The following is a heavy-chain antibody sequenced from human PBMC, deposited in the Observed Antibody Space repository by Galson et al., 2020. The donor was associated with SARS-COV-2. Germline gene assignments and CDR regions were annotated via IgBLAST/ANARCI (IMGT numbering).Heavy chain of an antibody. V-gene: IGHV5-51*01. J-gene: IGHJ6*02. CDR1: GYSFISYW. CDR2: IYPRDSDT. Sequence: GESLKISCKGSGYSFISYWIAWVRQMPGKGLEWMGIIYPRDSDTKYSPSFQGQVTLAVDKSISTAYLQLSSLKASDTAMYYCASLGFYNSGQGYGMDVWGQGTTVTVSS. CDR3: ASLGFYNSGQGYGMDV. D-gene: IGHD3-10*01.